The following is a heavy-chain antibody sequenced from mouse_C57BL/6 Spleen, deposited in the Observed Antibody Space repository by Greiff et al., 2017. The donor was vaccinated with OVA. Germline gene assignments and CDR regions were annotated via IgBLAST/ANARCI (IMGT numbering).Heavy chain of an antibody. CDR3: ARRFDDGYYVYFDY. J-gene: IGHJ2*01. D-gene: IGHD2-3*01. CDR2: INPNNGGT. V-gene: IGHV1-26*01. Sequence: LVEPGASVKISCKASGYTFTDYYMNWVKQSHGKSLEWIGDINPNNGGTSYNQKFKGKATLTVDKSSSTAYMELRSLTSEDSAVYYCARRFDDGYYVYFDYWGQGTTLTVSS. CDR1: GYTFTDYY.